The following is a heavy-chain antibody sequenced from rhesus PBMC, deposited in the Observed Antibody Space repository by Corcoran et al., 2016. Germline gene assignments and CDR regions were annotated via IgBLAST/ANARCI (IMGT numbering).Heavy chain of an antibody. D-gene: IGHD3-3*01. J-gene: IGHJ4*01. V-gene: IGHV4-143*01. CDR2: ISCSGGRT. Sequence: QVQLQESGPGVVTPSETLSPTCTVYGGPISGSYSWTWVRHPPGKGLEWIGLISCSGGRTDYNPSLKSRVTISTDTSKNQFSLKLNSMTAADTAGYYCARYNIWTGYLFDYWGQGVLVTVSS. CDR3: ARYNIWTGYLFDY. CDR1: GGPISGSY.